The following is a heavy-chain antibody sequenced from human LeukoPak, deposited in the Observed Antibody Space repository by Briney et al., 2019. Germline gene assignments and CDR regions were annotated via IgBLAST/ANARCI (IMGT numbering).Heavy chain of an antibody. CDR2: IGIAGDT. J-gene: IGHJ6*02. V-gene: IGHV3-13*01. D-gene: IGHD6-6*01. CDR1: GFTFSSYD. CDR3: ARAPPYSSASWGYYGMDV. Sequence: GGSLRLSCAASGFTFSSYDMHWVRQTTGKGLEWVSSIGIAGDTYYPGSVKGQFTISRENAKNSLYLRMNSLRAGDTAVYYCARAPPYSSASWGYYGMDVWGQGTTVTVSS.